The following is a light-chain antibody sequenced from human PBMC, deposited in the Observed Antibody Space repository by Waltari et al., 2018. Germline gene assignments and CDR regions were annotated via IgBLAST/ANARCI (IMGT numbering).Light chain of an antibody. CDR3: SSYTSSISYV. CDR2: DVV. Sequence: QSALTQPASVSGSPGQSITISCTGTRSDVGGYNAVSWYQQHPGKAPKRMIYDVVSRPSGVPNRFSGSKSGNTASLVISGLQADDEADYYCSSYTSSISYVFGTGTKVTVL. V-gene: IGLV2-14*03. J-gene: IGLJ1*01. CDR1: RSDVGGYNA.